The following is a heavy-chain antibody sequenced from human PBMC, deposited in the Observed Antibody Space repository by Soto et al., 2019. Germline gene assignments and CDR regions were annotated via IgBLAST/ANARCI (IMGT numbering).Heavy chain of an antibody. J-gene: IGHJ3*02. D-gene: IGHD2-15*01. CDR1: GFTVCSNY. Sequence: HGGSPRLCCAACGFTVCSNYMSGVRQDPGKGLEWVSVIYSGGSTYYADSVKGRFTISRDNSKNTLYLQMNSLRAEDTAVYYCAGFGVVVVAATWYAFDIWGQGTMVTVSS. CDR3: AGFGVVVVAATWYAFDI. CDR2: IYSGGST. V-gene: IGHV3-66*01.